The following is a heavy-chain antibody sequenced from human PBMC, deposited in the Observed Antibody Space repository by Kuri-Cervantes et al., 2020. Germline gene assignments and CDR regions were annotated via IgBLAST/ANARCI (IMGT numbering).Heavy chain of an antibody. CDR3: AKGREMATISPYYFDY. J-gene: IGHJ4*02. Sequence: GGSLRLSCAASGFTFSSNYMSWVRQAPGKGLEWVSAISGSGGSKYYADSVKGRFTISSDNSKNTLYLQMNSLRAEDTAVYYCAKGREMATISPYYFDYWGQGTLVTVSS. D-gene: IGHD5-24*01. V-gene: IGHV3-23*01. CDR1: GFTFSSNY. CDR2: ISGSGGSK.